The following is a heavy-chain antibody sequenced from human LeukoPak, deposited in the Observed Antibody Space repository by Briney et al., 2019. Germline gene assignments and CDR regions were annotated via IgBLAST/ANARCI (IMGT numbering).Heavy chain of an antibody. D-gene: IGHD1-26*01. CDR2: IYYSGST. V-gene: IGHV4-59*01. Sequence: PSETLSLTCTVSGGSISSYYWSWIRQPPGKGLEWIGYIYYSGSTNYNPSLKSRVTISVDTSRNQFSLKLSSVTAADTAVYYCARALGATDKWGQGTPVTVSS. J-gene: IGHJ4*02. CDR1: GGSISSYY. CDR3: ARALGATDK.